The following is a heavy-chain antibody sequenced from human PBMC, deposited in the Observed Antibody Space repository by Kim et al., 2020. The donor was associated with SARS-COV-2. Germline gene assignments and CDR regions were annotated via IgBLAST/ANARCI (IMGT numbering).Heavy chain of an antibody. J-gene: IGHJ4*02. Sequence: GGSLRLSCAASGFTFSSYGMHWVRQAPGKGLEWVAVISYDGSNKYYADSVKGRFTISRDNSKNTLYLQMNSLRAEDTAVYYCAKERDNVLRFLEWLPAIFDYWGQGTLVTVSS. CDR3: AKERDNVLRFLEWLPAIFDY. CDR2: ISYDGSNK. CDR1: GFTFSSYG. V-gene: IGHV3-30*18. D-gene: IGHD3-3*01.